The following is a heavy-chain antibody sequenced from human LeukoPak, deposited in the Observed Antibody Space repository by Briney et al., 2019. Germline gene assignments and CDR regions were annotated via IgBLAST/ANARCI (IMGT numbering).Heavy chain of an antibody. V-gene: IGHV3-48*04. D-gene: IGHD3-16*01. Sequence: GGSLRLSCAASGFTFSSYSMNWVRQAPGKGLEWVSYISSSSSTIYYADSVKGRFTISRDNAKNSLYLQMNSLRAEDTAVYYCARDRIGGEEFWGRGTLVTVSS. CDR1: GFTFSSYS. J-gene: IGHJ1*01. CDR3: ARDRIGGEEF. CDR2: ISSSSSTI.